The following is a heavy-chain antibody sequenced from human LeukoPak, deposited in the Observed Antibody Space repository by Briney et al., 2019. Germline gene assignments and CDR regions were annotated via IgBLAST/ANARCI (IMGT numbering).Heavy chain of an antibody. V-gene: IGHV3-74*01. CDR3: AREYYDFWSGYYGFDY. D-gene: IGHD3-3*01. CDR2: INSDGSST. CDR1: GFTFSSYW. Sequence: PGGSLRLSCAASGFTFSSYWMHWVRQAPGKGLVWVSRINSDGSSTSYADSVKGRFTISRDNAKNTLYLQMNSLRAEDTAVYYCAREYYDFWSGYYGFDYWGQGTLVTVSS. J-gene: IGHJ4*02.